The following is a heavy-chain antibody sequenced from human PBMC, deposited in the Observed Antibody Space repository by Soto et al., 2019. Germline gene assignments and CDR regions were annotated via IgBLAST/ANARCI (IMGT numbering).Heavy chain of an antibody. CDR2: IKSKTVGGTT. D-gene: IGHD4-17*01. V-gene: IGHV3-15*01. J-gene: IGHJ4*02. CDR1: GFTFRDAW. Sequence: DAQLVESGGGLVKPGGSLRLSCAASGFTFRDAWMSWVRQAPGKGLEWVGRIKSKTVGGTTDYAAPVKGRFTISRDDSENTLYLQMNSLKSEDTAIYYCTTAPDYGDDHWGQGTLVTVSS. CDR3: TTAPDYGDDH.